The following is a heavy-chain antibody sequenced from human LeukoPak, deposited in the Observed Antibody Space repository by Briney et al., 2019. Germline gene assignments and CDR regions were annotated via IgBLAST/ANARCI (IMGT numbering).Heavy chain of an antibody. CDR2: FNHNWGA. J-gene: IGHJ4*02. CDR3: AASLWFGIYPDY. CDR1: GDSISSGDYY. D-gene: IGHD3-10*01. Sequence: PSETLSLTCTVSGDSISSGDYYWSWIRQPAGKGLEWIGEFNHNWGAKHNPSLKSRVTISVDTSKNHLSLSLNSVTAADTAVYYCAASLWFGIYPDYWGQGSLVTVSS. V-gene: IGHV4-61*10.